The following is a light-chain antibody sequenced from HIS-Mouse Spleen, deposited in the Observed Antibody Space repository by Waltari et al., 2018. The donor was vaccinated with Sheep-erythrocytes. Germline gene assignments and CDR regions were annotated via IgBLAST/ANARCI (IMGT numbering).Light chain of an antibody. V-gene: IGLV2-23*01. CDR2: EGS. CDR3: CSYAGSSTPWV. J-gene: IGLJ3*02. Sequence: QSALTQPASVSGSPGQSITISCTGTSSDVGSYNLVSWYQQHPGKAPNLMIYEGSKRPSGVSNRFSGCKSGNTASLTISGLQAEDEADYYCCSYAGSSTPWVFGGGTKLTVL. CDR1: SSDVGSYNL.